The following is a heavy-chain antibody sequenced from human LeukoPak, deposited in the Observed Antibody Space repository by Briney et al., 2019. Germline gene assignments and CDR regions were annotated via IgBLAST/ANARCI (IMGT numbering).Heavy chain of an antibody. CDR1: GFTFSSYG. V-gene: IGHV3-33*01. CDR3: ARRYCSSTSCLIDY. D-gene: IGHD2-2*01. Sequence: GGSLRLSCAASGFTFSSYGMHWVRQAPGKGLEWVAVIWYDGSNKYYADSVKGRFTISRDNSKNTLYLQMNSLRADDTAVYYCARRYCSSTSCLIDYWGQGTLVTVSS. CDR2: IWYDGSNK. J-gene: IGHJ4*02.